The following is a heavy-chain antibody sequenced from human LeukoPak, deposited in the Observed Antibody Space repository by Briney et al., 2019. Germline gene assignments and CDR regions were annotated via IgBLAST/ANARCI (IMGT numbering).Heavy chain of an antibody. CDR1: GFTFSSYS. CDR2: ISSSSSYT. V-gene: IGHV3-21*05. J-gene: IGHJ4*02. D-gene: IGHD1-26*01. Sequence: PGGSLRLSCAASGFTFSSYSINWVRQAPGKGLEWVSYISSSSSYTNYADSVKGRFTISRDNAKNSLYLQMNSLRADDTAVYYCARSGSHDYWGQGTLVTVSS. CDR3: ARSGSHDY.